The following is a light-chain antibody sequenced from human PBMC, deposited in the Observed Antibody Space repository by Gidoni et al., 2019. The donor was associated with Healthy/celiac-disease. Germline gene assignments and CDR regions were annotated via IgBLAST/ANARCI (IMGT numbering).Light chain of an antibody. J-gene: IGKJ2*01. V-gene: IGKV3-15*01. CDR3: QQYNNWHTYT. CDR2: GAS. CDR1: QSVSSN. Sequence: EIVMTQSPATLSVSPGERATLSCRASQSVSSNLAWYQQKPGQAPRLLIYGASTRATGIPARFSGSGSGTEFTLTISSLQSEDFAVYYCQQYNNWHTYTFGQGTKLVIK.